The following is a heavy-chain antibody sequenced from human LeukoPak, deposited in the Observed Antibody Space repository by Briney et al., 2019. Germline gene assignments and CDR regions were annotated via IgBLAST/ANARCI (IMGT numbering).Heavy chain of an antibody. J-gene: IGHJ4*02. Sequence: SETLSLTCAVYGVSFGGYYCSWIRQPPGKGREWMGEINQSGSTNYNPPVKSQVTISVSTSNRHSSLKQSSVNAPDPDVYYCTTGNNTVEVPANKHNDKYSFDYWGQGTLVTVSS. CDR3: TTGNNTVEVPANKHNDKYSFDY. V-gene: IGHV4-34*01. D-gene: IGHD2-2*01. CDR1: GVSFGGYY. CDR2: INQSGST.